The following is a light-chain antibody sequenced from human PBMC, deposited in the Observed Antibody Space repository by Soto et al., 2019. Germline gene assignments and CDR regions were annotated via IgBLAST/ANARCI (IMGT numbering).Light chain of an antibody. CDR3: CSYVDTDTWV. Sequence: QSALTQPRSVSGSPGQSVTISCIGTNSDVGGYNYVSWYQQYPGKAPKLMISGVSERPSGVPDRFSGSKSGNTASLTISGLQAEDEADYYCCSYVDTDTWVFSGGTKVTVL. CDR1: NSDVGGYNY. CDR2: GVS. J-gene: IGLJ3*02. V-gene: IGLV2-11*01.